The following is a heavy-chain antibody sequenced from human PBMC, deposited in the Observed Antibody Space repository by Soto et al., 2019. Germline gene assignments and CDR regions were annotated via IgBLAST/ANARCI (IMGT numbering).Heavy chain of an antibody. Sequence: SETLSLTCAVSGDSISSYYCMWIRQPPGKGLESIGYLYYGRSANYNPSLKSRVTLSVDTSTNQCSLTLSSVTAEDTAVYYCTRLWWGSGGPPLDYWGQGTLVTAPQ. J-gene: IGHJ4*02. CDR2: LYYGRSA. D-gene: IGHD3-16*01. CDR3: TRLWWGSGGPPLDY. V-gene: IGHV4-59*12. CDR1: GDSISSYY.